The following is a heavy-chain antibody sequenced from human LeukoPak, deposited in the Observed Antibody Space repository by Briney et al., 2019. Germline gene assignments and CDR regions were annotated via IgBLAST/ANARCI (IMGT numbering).Heavy chain of an antibody. D-gene: IGHD3-9*01. V-gene: IGHV3-7*01. Sequence: PAGSLRLSCAASGFTFSSCWMTWVRQAPGKGLEWVANIKEDGSEKYYVDSVKGRFTISRDSATNSLYLQLNSLRAEDTAVYYCARDKAILTYWGQGTLVTVPS. J-gene: IGHJ4*02. CDR1: GFTFSSCW. CDR2: IKEDGSEK. CDR3: ARDKAILTY.